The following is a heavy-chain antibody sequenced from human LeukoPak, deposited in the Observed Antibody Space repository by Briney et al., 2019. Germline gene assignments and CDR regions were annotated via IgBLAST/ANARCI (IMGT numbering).Heavy chain of an antibody. CDR3: ARTLSEYSSSSLGY. J-gene: IGHJ4*02. CDR1: GGPISSYY. Sequence: SETLSLTCTVSGGPISSYYWSWILQPPGKGLEWIGYIYYSGSTNYNPSLKSRVTISVDTSKNQFSLKLSSVTAADTAVYYCARTLSEYSSSSLGYWGQGTLVTVSS. V-gene: IGHV4-59*01. CDR2: IYYSGST. D-gene: IGHD6-6*01.